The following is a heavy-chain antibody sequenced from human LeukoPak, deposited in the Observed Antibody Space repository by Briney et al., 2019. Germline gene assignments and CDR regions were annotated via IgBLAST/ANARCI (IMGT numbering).Heavy chain of an antibody. CDR2: INPSGGST. J-gene: IGHJ4*02. D-gene: IGHD3-22*01. V-gene: IGHV1-46*01. CDR1: GYTFTSYY. CDR3: ATLLGSSYYDSSGYPDY. Sequence: GASVKVSCKASGYTFTSYYMHWVRQAPGQGLEWMGIINPSGGSTSYAQKFQGRVTMTRDTSTSTVYMELSSLRSEDTAVYYCATLLGSSYYDSSGYPDYWGQGTLVTVSS.